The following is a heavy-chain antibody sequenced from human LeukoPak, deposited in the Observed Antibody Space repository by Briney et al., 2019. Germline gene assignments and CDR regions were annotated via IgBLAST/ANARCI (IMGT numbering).Heavy chain of an antibody. CDR1: GFTFDDYA. Sequence: GRSLRLSCAASGFTFDDYAMPWVRQAPGKGLEWVSGISWNSGSIGYADSVKGRFTISRDNAKNSLYLQMNSLRAEDTAVYYCARDGYSFGHDFDYWGQGTLVTVSS. J-gene: IGHJ4*02. D-gene: IGHD5-18*01. V-gene: IGHV3-9*01. CDR3: ARDGYSFGHDFDY. CDR2: ISWNSGSI.